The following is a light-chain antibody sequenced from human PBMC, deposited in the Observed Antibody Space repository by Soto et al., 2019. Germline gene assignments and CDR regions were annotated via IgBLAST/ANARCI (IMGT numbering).Light chain of an antibody. V-gene: IGKV3-20*01. J-gene: IGKJ1*01. CDR3: QQYGSSPLT. Sequence: EIVLTQSPGTLSLTQGERATLSCRASQSVSSSYLVWYQQKPGQAPRLLIYGASSRATGIPDRFSGSGSGTDFTLTISRLEPEDFAVYYCQQYGSSPLTFGQGTKVEIK. CDR1: QSVSSSY. CDR2: GAS.